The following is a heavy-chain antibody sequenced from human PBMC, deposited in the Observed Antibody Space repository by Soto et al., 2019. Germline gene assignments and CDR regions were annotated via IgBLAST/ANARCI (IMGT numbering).Heavy chain of an antibody. J-gene: IGHJ4*02. CDR2: IYHSGST. D-gene: IGHD3-16*02. CDR3: ARALEIHLGELSLFVGLDY. Sequence: PSETLSLTCAVSSGSISSSNWWSWVRQPPGKGLEWIGEIYHSGSTNYNPSLKSRVTISVDKSKNQFSLKLSSVTAADTAVYYCARALEIHLGELSLFVGLDYWGQGTLVTVSS. V-gene: IGHV4-4*02. CDR1: SGSISSSNW.